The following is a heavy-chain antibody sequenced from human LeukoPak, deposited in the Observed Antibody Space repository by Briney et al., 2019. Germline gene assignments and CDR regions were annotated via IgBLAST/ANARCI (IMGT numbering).Heavy chain of an antibody. CDR3: AKGTGSGWYDAFDF. CDR1: GLTFSSYA. CDR2: ISGSGDST. J-gene: IGHJ3*01. D-gene: IGHD6-19*01. Sequence: GGSLRLSCAASGLTFSSYAMSWVRQAPGKGLEWVSSISGSGDSTYYADSVKGRFTISRDNSKNTLYPQMNSLRADDTAVYYCAKGTGSGWYDAFDFWGQGTMVTISS. V-gene: IGHV3-23*01.